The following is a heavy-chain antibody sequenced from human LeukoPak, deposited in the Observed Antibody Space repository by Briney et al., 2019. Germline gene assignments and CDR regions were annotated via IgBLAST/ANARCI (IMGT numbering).Heavy chain of an antibody. CDR2: IGSTGTDR. CDR3: ARRPYSSSSY. V-gene: IGHV3-21*01. CDR1: GFSFSSSG. D-gene: IGHD6-6*01. J-gene: IGHJ4*02. Sequence: GGSLRLSCAASGFSFSSSGINWVRQAPGKGLEWVSSIGSTGTDRYYADSVKGRFTISRDNAKNSLYLQMNSLRAEDTAVYYCARRPYSSSSYWGQGTLVTVSS.